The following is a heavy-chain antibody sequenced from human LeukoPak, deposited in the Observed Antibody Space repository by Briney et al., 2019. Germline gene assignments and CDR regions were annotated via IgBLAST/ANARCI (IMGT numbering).Heavy chain of an antibody. V-gene: IGHV3-7*01. Sequence: PGGSLSLSCTVSGFTFSAYWMSWVRQAPGKGLERVANIEHDGTTKFYLDSVKGRFTISRDNAKNSLYLQMNSLRAEDTAVYYCARATIAAAGTEYFQHWGQGTLVTVSS. CDR2: IEHDGTTK. J-gene: IGHJ1*01. CDR1: GFTFSAYW. CDR3: ARATIAAAGTEYFQH. D-gene: IGHD6-13*01.